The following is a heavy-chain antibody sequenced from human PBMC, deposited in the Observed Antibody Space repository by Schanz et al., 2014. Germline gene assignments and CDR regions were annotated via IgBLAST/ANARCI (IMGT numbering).Heavy chain of an antibody. CDR3: ARVALPGYSSPRDAFDI. Sequence: EVQLVESGGGLVQPGGSLRLSCAASGFTFSSYSMNWVRQAPGKGLEWVARINSVGSNTDYADSVTGRFTISRDNAKNTLYLQMNGLRAEDTAVYYCARVALPGYSSPRDAFDIWGQGTMVTVSS. J-gene: IGHJ3*02. V-gene: IGHV3-74*02. CDR2: INSVGSNT. CDR1: GFTFSSYS. D-gene: IGHD5-18*01.